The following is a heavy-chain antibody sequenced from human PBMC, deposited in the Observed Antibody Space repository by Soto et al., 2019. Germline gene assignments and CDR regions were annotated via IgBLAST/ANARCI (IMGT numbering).Heavy chain of an antibody. V-gene: IGHV4-59*01. CDR2: IYYSGST. J-gene: IGHJ3*02. D-gene: IGHD3-16*01. Sequence: WTWIRQSPGKGLEQIGYIYYSGSTYYNPSLKSRVTMLVDTSKNQFSLKLSSVTAADTAVYYCARVSGSIGGAFDIWGQGTMVTVSS. CDR3: ARVSGSIGGAFDI.